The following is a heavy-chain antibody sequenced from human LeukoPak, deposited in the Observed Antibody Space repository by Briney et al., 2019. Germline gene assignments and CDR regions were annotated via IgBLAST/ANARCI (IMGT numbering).Heavy chain of an antibody. V-gene: IGHV4-59*01. CDR1: GGSISSYY. J-gene: IGHJ4*02. CDR2: IYYSGST. D-gene: IGHD3-10*01. CDR3: ARHEPIEYYIGSGSYYMGGFDY. Sequence: SETLSLTCTVSGGSISSYYWSWIRQPPGKGLEWIGYIYYSGSTNYNPSLKSRVTISVDTSKNQFSLKLSSVTAADTAVYYCARHEPIEYYIGSGSYYMGGFDYWGQGTLVTVSS.